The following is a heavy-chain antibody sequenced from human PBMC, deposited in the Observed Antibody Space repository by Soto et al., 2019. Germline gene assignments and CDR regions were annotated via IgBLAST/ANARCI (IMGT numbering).Heavy chain of an antibody. D-gene: IGHD3-22*01. J-gene: IGHJ3*02. V-gene: IGHV3-9*01. CDR2: ILWNRGNI. CDR1: GFTFDDYA. Sequence: EVQLVESGGGLVQPGRSLRLSCAASGFTFDDYAMHWVRQAPGKGQEWVSGILWNRGNIGYADSVRGRFAISRDNAKNSLDLQMNSLRAEDTALYHCAREASSGMGAFDIWGQGTMVTVSS. CDR3: AREASSGMGAFDI.